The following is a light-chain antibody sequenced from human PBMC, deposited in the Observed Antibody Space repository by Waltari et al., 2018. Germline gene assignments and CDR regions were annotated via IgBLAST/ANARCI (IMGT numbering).Light chain of an antibody. CDR3: CSYAGSYSWL. J-gene: IGLJ3*02. V-gene: IGLV2-11*01. Sequence: QSALTQPRSVSGSPGLSVTISCVGSSSDVGNYNFVSWFQHHPGNAPKLLIFDVTKRPSGVPARFSASKSGNTASLTSSGLQSEDEADYYCCSYAGSYSWLFGGGTKVTVL. CDR1: SSDVGNYNF. CDR2: DVT.